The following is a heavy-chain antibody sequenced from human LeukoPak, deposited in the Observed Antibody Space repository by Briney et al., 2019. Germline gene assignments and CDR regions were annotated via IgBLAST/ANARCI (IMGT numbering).Heavy chain of an antibody. Sequence: SETLSLTCAVSGYSISSGYYWGWLRQPPGKGLEWIGSIYHSGSTYYNPSLQSRVTISVDTSKNQFSLNLSSVTAAETAVYYCARGRAGSYRSYFDYWGQGTLVTVSS. J-gene: IGHJ4*02. V-gene: IGHV4-38-2*01. CDR3: ARGRAGSYRSYFDY. D-gene: IGHD3-10*01. CDR2: IYHSGST. CDR1: GYSISSGYY.